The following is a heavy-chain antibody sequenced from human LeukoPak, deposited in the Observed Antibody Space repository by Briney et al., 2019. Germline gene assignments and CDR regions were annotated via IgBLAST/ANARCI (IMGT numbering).Heavy chain of an antibody. CDR2: IYWDDDK. D-gene: IGHD3-22*01. J-gene: IGHJ4*02. V-gene: IGHV2-5*02. Sequence: SGPTLVNPTQTLTLTCTFSGFSFSTSAVGVGWIRQPPGKALEWLALIYWDDDKRYRPSLKSRLTITKDTSKNQVVLTMTNMDPVDTATYYCARRQNYYDSSGEYFDYWGQGTLVTVSS. CDR1: GFSFSTSAVG. CDR3: ARRQNYYDSSGEYFDY.